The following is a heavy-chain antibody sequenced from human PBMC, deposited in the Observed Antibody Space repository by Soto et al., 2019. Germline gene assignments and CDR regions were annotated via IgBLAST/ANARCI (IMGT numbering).Heavy chain of an antibody. J-gene: IGHJ4*02. CDR3: ARDDGLAYCGGDCYS. CDR2: IIPIVGIT. V-gene: IGHV1-69*02. D-gene: IGHD2-21*02. CDR1: GGTFSSYT. Sequence: QVQLVQSGAEVKKPGSSVKVSCKASGGTFSSYTISWVRQAPGQGLEWMGRIIPIVGITKYAQKFQGRVTITADKSTSTAYMELSSLRSEETAVYYCARDDGLAYCGGDCYSWGQGTLVTVSS.